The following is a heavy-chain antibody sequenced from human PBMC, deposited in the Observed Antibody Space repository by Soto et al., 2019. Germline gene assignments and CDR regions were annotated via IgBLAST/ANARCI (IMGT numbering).Heavy chain of an antibody. V-gene: IGHV3-30-3*01. Sequence: GGSLRLSCAASGFTFSSYAMHWVRQAPGKGLEWVAVISYDGSNKYYADSVKGRFTISRDNSKNTLYLQMNSLRAEDTAVYYCARDITMIVVVITEQFDYWGQGTLVTVSS. D-gene: IGHD3-22*01. CDR1: GFTFSSYA. J-gene: IGHJ4*02. CDR2: ISYDGSNK. CDR3: ARDITMIVVVITEQFDY.